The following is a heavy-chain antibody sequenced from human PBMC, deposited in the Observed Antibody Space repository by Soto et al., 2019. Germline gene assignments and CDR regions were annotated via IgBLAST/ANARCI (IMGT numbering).Heavy chain of an antibody. J-gene: IGHJ4*02. CDR1: GGSVSRGSYY. CDR2: ILDSGTT. CDR3: ARQRVLPAQYYFDS. Sequence: SETLSLTCFVSGGSVSRGSYYWTWIRQPPGKGLEWIGYILDSGTTDYNPSLKSRVTMSVDTSKNQFSLNLRSVTAADTAVYYCARQRVLPAQYYFDSWGQGVVVTGSS. D-gene: IGHD6-13*01. V-gene: IGHV4-61*01.